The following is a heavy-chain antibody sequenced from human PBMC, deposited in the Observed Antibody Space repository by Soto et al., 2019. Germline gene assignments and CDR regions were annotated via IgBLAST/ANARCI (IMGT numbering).Heavy chain of an antibody. V-gene: IGHV1-69*10. CDR2: IIPILGIA. Sequence: VKVSCKASGGTFSSYTISWVRQAPGQGLEWMGRIIPILGIANYAQKFQGRVTITADKSTSTAYMELSSLRSEDTAVYYCARDTYSNYVFPWFDPWGQGTLVTVSS. CDR1: GGTFSSYT. J-gene: IGHJ5*02. CDR3: ARDTYSNYVFPWFDP. D-gene: IGHD4-4*01.